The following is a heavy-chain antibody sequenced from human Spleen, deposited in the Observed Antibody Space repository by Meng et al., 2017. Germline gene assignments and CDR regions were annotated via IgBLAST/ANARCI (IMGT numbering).Heavy chain of an antibody. CDR1: GYSISSGYY. CDR3: ARDIARTYWYFDL. D-gene: IGHD6-13*01. Sequence: SETLSLTCAVSGYSISSGYYWGWIRQPPGKGLEWIGSIYHSGSTFYNPSLKSRVTISVDTSKNQFSLRLTSVTAADTAVYYCARDIARTYWYFDLWGRGTLVTVSS. V-gene: IGHV4-38-2*02. J-gene: IGHJ2*01. CDR2: IYHSGST.